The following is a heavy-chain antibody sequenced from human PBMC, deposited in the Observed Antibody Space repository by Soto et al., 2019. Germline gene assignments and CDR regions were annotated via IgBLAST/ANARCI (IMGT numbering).Heavy chain of an antibody. D-gene: IGHD3-3*01. V-gene: IGHV3-7*01. CDR2: IKQDGSEK. CDR3: ARDGEPNYDFWSGTISRFDP. J-gene: IGHJ5*02. CDR1: GFTFSSYW. Sequence: LRLSCAASGFTFSSYWMSWVRQAPGKGLEWVANIKQDGSEKYYVDSVKGRFTISRDNAKNSLYLQMNSLRAEDTAVYYCARDGEPNYDFWSGTISRFDPRGQGTLVTVSS.